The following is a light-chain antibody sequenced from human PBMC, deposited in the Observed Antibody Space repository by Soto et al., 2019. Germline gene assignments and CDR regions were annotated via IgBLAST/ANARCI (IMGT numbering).Light chain of an antibody. J-gene: IGLJ2*01. CDR1: SEHSTYA. V-gene: IGLV4-69*01. CDR2: LNSDGSH. Sequence: QLVLTQSPSASASLGASVKLTCTLSSEHSTYAIAWHQQQPEKGPRYLMKLNSDGSHSKGDGIPDRFSGSSSGTERHLTISSLQSEDEADYYCQTWGTAIHDVVFGGGTKLTVL. CDR3: QTWGTAIHDVV.